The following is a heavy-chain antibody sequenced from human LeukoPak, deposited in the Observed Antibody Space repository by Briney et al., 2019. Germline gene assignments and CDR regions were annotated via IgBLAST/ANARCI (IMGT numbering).Heavy chain of an antibody. J-gene: IGHJ4*02. Sequence: GGSLRLSCAASGPTFSSYAMSWVRQAPGKGLEWVSSISSSSSYIYYADSVKGRFTISRDNAKNSLYLQMNSLRAEDTAVYYCARILRDCSSTSCLSDYWGQGTLVTVSS. CDR3: ARILRDCSSTSCLSDY. CDR1: GPTFSSYA. D-gene: IGHD2-2*01. V-gene: IGHV3-21*01. CDR2: ISSSSSYI.